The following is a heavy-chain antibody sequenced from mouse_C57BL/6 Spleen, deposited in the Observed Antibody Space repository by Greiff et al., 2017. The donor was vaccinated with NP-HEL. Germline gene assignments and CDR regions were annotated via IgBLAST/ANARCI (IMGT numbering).Heavy chain of an antibody. V-gene: IGHV1-26*01. CDR2: INPNNGGT. CDR1: GYTFTDYY. CDR3: ARWGGTYYYAMDY. Sequence: EVQLQQSGPELVKPGASVKISCKASGYTFTDYYMNWVKQSHGKSLEWIGDINPNNGGTSYNQKFKGKATLTVDKSSSTAYMELRRLTSEDAAVYYCARWGGTYYYAMDYWGQGTSVTVSS. J-gene: IGHJ4*01. D-gene: IGHD3-3*01.